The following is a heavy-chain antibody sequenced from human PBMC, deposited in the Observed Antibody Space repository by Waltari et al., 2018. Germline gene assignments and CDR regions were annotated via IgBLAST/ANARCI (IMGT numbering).Heavy chain of an antibody. CDR2: IFPGDSDT. CDR1: GYSFTSYW. D-gene: IGHD2-8*01. V-gene: IGHV5-51*01. J-gene: IGHJ4*02. Sequence: EVQLVQSGAEVKKPGESLKISCKGSGYSFTSYWIGWVRQMPGKGLEWMGTIFPGDSDTTYSPSFQGQVSISADRSTSTAYLQWSSLKASDTAMYYCARVLYATTIYFDYWGQGTLVAVSS. CDR3: ARVLYATTIYFDY.